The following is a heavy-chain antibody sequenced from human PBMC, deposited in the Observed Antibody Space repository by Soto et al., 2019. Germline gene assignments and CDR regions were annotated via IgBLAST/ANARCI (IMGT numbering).Heavy chain of an antibody. CDR1: GFTFSSYG. CDR3: ANIQAIHFYDGQQQPPYYYYYGMDV. J-gene: IGHJ6*02. Sequence: GGSLRLSCAASGFTFSSYGMHWFRPAPGKGLEGVAVISYDGSNKYYADSVKGRFTISRDNSKNTLYLKMNSLRAEDAAVYYCANIQAIHFYDGQQQPPYYYYYGMDVWGQGATVTVSS. D-gene: IGHD6-13*01. V-gene: IGHV3-30*18. CDR2: ISYDGSNK.